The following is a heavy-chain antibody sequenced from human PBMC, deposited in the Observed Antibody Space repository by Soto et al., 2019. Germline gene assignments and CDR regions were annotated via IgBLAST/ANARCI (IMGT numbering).Heavy chain of an antibody. CDR1: GFTFSSYA. CDR3: AMNYDFWSGYYLFDY. J-gene: IGHJ4*01. D-gene: IGHD3-3*01. CDR2: ISGSGGST. V-gene: IGHV3-23*01. Sequence: GGSLRLSCAASGFTFSSYAMSWVRQAPGKGLEWVSAISGSGGSTYYADSVKGRFTISRDNSKNTLYLQMNSLRAEDTAVYYCAMNYDFWSGYYLFDYWGQGTLVTVST.